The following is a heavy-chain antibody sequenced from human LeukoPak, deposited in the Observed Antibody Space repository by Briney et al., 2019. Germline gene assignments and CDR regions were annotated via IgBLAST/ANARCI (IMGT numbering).Heavy chain of an antibody. CDR1: GGSISSGGYY. V-gene: IGHV4-31*03. J-gene: IGHJ4*02. CDR3: ARVNPGPMFGFGGGFDY. Sequence: ASETLSLTCTVSGGSISSGGYYWSWIRQHPGKGLEWIGYIYYSGSTYYNPSLKSRVTISVDTSKNQFSLKLSSVTAADTAVYYCARVNPGPMFGFGGGFDYWGQGTLVTVSS. D-gene: IGHD3-16*01. CDR2: IYYSGST.